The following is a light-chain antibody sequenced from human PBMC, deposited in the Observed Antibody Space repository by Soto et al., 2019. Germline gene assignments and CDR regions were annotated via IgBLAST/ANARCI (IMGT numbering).Light chain of an antibody. Sequence: SVLTQPASVSGSPGQSITISCTGTSSDVGGYNYVSWYQQHPGKAPKLMIYDVSNRPSGVSSRFSGSKSGNTASLTISGLQAEDEADYYCSSYTSSSTAPYVFGTGTKVTVL. V-gene: IGLV2-14*01. CDR2: DVS. J-gene: IGLJ1*01. CDR3: SSYTSSSTAPYV. CDR1: SSDVGGYNY.